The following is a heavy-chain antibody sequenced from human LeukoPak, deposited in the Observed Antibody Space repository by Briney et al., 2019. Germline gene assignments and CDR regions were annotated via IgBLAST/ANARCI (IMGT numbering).Heavy chain of an antibody. CDR3: ARGVYSYATHFDY. CDR2: INPNSGGT. V-gene: IGHV1-2*02. J-gene: IGHJ4*02. CDR1: GYTFTGFY. D-gene: IGHD3-16*01. Sequence: ASVTVSCKASGYTFTGFYMHWVRQAPGQGLEWMGWINPNSGGTNYAQKFQGRVTVTRDTSISTAFMELSSLRSDDTALYFCARGVYSYATHFDYWGQGTLVTVSS.